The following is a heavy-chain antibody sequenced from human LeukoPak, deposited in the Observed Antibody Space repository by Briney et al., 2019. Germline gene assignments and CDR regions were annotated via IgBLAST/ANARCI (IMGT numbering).Heavy chain of an antibody. D-gene: IGHD7-27*01. V-gene: IGHV3-30*04. CDR3: ARSVNWGSLGFYFDL. CDR1: GFTFSSYA. J-gene: IGHJ2*01. Sequence: PGRSLRLSCAASGFTFSSYAMHWVRQAPGKGLEWVAVISYDGSNKYYADSVKGRFTISRDNSKNTLYLQMNSLRAEDTAVYYCARSVNWGSLGFYFDLWGRGTLVTVSS. CDR2: ISYDGSNK.